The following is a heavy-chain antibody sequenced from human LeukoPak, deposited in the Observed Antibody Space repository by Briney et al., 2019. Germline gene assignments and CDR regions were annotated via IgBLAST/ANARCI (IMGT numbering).Heavy chain of an antibody. D-gene: IGHD6-6*01. CDR3: ARARHSPLYYFDY. CDR1: GYTFTGYY. Sequence: VASVKVSCKASGYTFTGYYMHWVRQAPGQGLEWMGWINPNSGGTNYAQKFQGRVTMTRDTSISTAYMELSRLRSDDTAVYYCARARHSPLYYFDYWGQGTLVTVSS. V-gene: IGHV1-2*02. J-gene: IGHJ4*02. CDR2: INPNSGGT.